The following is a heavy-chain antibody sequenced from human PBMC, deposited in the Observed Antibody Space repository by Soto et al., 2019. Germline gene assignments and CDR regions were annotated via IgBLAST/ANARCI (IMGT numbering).Heavy chain of an antibody. CDR3: ARARLDTPDVEY. CDR2: MSYDGSDK. V-gene: IGHV3-30-3*01. J-gene: IGHJ4*01. CDR1: GFSFRSYA. Sequence: QVQLVESGGGVVQPGRSLRLSCAASGFSFRSYAMHWVRQAPGKGLEWVAVMSYDGSDKDYADSVKGRFTISRDNSKNTLYLQMSSLRAEDTAVYYCARARLDTPDVEYWGYGTLVTVSS. D-gene: IGHD3-16*01.